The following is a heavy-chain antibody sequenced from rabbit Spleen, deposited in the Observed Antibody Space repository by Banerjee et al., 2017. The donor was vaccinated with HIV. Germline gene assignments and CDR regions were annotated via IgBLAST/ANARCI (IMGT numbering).Heavy chain of an antibody. CDR3: AREVYHILGL. CDR2: INVVTGKA. Sequence: QEQLVESGGGLVKPGASLTLTCEASGFTFSEKAVMCWVRQAPGKGLTWIACINVVTGKAVYASWAKGRFTISKTSSTVDLKMTTLTAADTATYFCAREVYHILGLWGPGTLVTVS. D-gene: IGHD1-1*01. V-gene: IGHV1S45*01. J-gene: IGHJ4*01. CDR1: GFTFSEKAV.